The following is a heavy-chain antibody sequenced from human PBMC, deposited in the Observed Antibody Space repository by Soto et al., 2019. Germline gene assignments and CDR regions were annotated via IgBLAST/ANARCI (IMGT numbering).Heavy chain of an antibody. CDR3: ARRDYGSGSKARGMDV. CDR1: GYTFTSYA. D-gene: IGHD3-10*01. CDR2: INAGNGNT. J-gene: IGHJ6*02. V-gene: IGHV1-3*01. Sequence: GASVKVSCKASGYTFTSYAMHWVRQAPGQRLEWMGWINAGNGNTKYSQKFQGRVTITRDTSASTAYMELSSLRSEDTAVYYCARRDYGSGSKARGMDVWGQGTTVTVSS.